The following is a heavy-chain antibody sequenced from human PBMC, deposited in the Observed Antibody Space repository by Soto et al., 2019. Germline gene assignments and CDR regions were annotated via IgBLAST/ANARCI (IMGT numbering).Heavy chain of an antibody. J-gene: IGHJ4*02. Sequence: QVQLQQWGAGLLKPSETLSLTCAVYGGSFSGYYWSWIRQPPGKGLEWIGEINHSGSTNYNPSLKSRVTISVDTSKNQLSLKLSSVTAADTAVYYCASRLIAAAGTPLGYWGQGTLVTVSS. CDR3: ASRLIAAAGTPLGY. V-gene: IGHV4-34*01. D-gene: IGHD6-13*01. CDR2: INHSGST. CDR1: GGSFSGYY.